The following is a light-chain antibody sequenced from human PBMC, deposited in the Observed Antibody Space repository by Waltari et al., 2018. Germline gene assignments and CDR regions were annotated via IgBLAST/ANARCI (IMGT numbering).Light chain of an antibody. J-gene: IGKJ2*01. CDR3: XQYNNWPAMYT. CDR1: QSVSSN. V-gene: IGKV3-15*01. Sequence: EIVMTQSPATLSVSPGERATLSCRASQSVSSNLAWYQQKPGQAPRLLIYGASTRATGIPARFSGSGSGTEFTLTISSMQSEDFAVYYCXQYNNWPAMYTFXXGTKLEIK. CDR2: GAS.